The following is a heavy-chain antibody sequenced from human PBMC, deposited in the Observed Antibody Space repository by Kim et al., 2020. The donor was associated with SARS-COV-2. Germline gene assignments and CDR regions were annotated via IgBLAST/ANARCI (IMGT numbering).Heavy chain of an antibody. Sequence: SETLSLTCAVSGGSISSSNWWSWVRQPPGKGLEWIGEIYHSGSTNYNPSLKSRVTISVDKSKNQFSLKLSSVTAADTAVYYCASLRSAIQRLKTGTVDYWGQGTLVTVSS. D-gene: IGHD1-1*01. CDR3: ASLRSAIQRLKTGTVDY. CDR1: GGSISSSNW. J-gene: IGHJ4*02. V-gene: IGHV4-4*02. CDR2: IYHSGST.